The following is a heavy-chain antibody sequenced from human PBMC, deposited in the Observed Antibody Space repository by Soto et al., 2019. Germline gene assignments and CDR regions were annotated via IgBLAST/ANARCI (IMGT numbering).Heavy chain of an antibody. CDR3: ASVAAARDY. CDR2: IKQDGSEK. D-gene: IGHD6-13*01. CDR1: GFTFSSYW. V-gene: IGHV3-7*01. Sequence: GPLRLSCAASGFTFSSYWMSWFRQAPGKGLEWVANIKQDGSEKYYVDSVKGRFTISRDNAKNSLYLQMNSLRAEDTAVYYCASVAAARDYWGQGTLVTVSS. J-gene: IGHJ4*02.